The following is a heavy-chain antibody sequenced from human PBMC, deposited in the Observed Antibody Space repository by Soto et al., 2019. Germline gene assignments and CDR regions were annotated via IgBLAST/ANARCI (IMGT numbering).Heavy chain of an antibody. CDR2: SRNKASSYST. Sequence: GGSLRLSCEASGFTFSDHYMDWVRQAPGKGLEWVGRSRNKASSYSTEHAASVKDRFTISRDDSKKSLYLQMSSLKTEDTAVYYCTTDSYFTLKLVRFDYWGLGTLVTVSS. CDR3: TTDSYFTLKLVRFDY. CDR1: GFTFSDHY. V-gene: IGHV3-72*01. J-gene: IGHJ4*01. D-gene: IGHD3-22*01.